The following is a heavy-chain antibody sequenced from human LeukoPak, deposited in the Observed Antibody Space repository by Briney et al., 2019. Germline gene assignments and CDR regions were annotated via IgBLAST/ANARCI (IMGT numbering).Heavy chain of an antibody. CDR3: ARLIRITIFGVVIVQSAFDI. D-gene: IGHD3-3*01. CDR1: GGSFSGYY. V-gene: IGHV4-34*01. CDR2: INHSGST. Sequence: SETLSLTCAVYGGSFSGYYWSWIRQPPGKGLEWIGEINHSGSTNYNPSLKSRVTISVDTSKNQFSLKLSSVTAADTAVYYCARLIRITIFGVVIVQSAFDIWGQGTMVTVSS. J-gene: IGHJ3*02.